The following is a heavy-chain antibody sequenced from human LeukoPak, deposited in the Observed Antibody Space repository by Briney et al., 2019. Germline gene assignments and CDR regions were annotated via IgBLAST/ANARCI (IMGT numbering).Heavy chain of an antibody. V-gene: IGHV3-21*01. D-gene: IGHD3-10*01. Sequence: GGSLRLSCAASGFTFSSYSMNWVRQAPGKGLEWVSSISSSSSYIYYADSVKGRFTISRDNANKSLFLQMNSLRAEDTAVYYCARVPMVQGVNVDPCDYWGQGTLVTVSS. CDR2: ISSSSSYI. J-gene: IGHJ4*02. CDR3: ARVPMVQGVNVDPCDY. CDR1: GFTFSSYS.